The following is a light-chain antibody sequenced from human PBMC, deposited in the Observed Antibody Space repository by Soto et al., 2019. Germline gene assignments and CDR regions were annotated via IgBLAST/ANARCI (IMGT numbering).Light chain of an antibody. V-gene: IGKV1-39*01. Sequence: DIQMTQSPSSLSASVGDTVTITCRASQSISVHLNWYQQKPGKVPKLLIYAASNLQSGVALRFSGSGSETDFALTISSLQPEDFATCYWQQSYITPYTGGKGTKLEIK. CDR2: AAS. CDR3: QQSYITPYT. J-gene: IGKJ2*01. CDR1: QSISVH.